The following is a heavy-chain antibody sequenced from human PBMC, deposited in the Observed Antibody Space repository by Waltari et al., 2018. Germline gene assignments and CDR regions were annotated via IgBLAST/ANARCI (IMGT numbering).Heavy chain of an antibody. CDR1: GFPFSSYG. Sequence: QVQLVESGGGVVQPGGSLRLSCAASGFPFSSYGMHWVRQAPGKGLEWVAFIRYDGSNKYYADSVKGRFTISRDNSKNTLYLQMNSLRAEDTAVYYCAKGGAVAGTLDAFDIWGQGTMVTVSS. V-gene: IGHV3-30*02. D-gene: IGHD6-19*01. J-gene: IGHJ3*02. CDR2: IRYDGSNK. CDR3: AKGGAVAGTLDAFDI.